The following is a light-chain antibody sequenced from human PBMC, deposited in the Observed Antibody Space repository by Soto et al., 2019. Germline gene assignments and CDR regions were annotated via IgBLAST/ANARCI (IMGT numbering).Light chain of an antibody. V-gene: IGKV2-30*01. Sequence: DVVMTQSPLSLPVTLGQAASISCRSSQGLVYGDGHTYMHWFQQRPGQSPRRLIYKVSNRDSGVPDRFSGSASGTNFTLKISRVEAEDVVVYYCMQGTHRPPTFGGGTKVEIK. CDR2: KVS. J-gene: IGKJ4*01. CDR1: QGLVYGDGHTY. CDR3: MQGTHRPPT.